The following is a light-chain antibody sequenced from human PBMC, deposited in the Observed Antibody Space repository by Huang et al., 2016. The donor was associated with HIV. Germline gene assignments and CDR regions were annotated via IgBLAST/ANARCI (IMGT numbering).Light chain of an antibody. CDR2: AAS. V-gene: IGKV1-39*01. J-gene: IGKJ1*01. CDR1: QIITHY. CDR3: QQSSTTPWT. Sequence: DIQMTHSPTSLSASVGDRVTITRRASQIITHYLNWYQQKPGKVPTRLIYAASGLQSGVPSRFSGSGSGTDFTLTISSLQPDDFATYFCQQSSTTPWTFGQGTKVELK.